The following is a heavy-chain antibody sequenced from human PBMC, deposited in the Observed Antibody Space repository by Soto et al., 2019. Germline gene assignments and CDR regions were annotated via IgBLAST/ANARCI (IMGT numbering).Heavy chain of an antibody. J-gene: IGHJ4*02. D-gene: IGHD6-19*01. V-gene: IGHV3-9*01. CDR2: ISWNSGSI. CDR3: AKDITGIAVAGYFDY. Sequence: EVQLVESGGGLVQPGRSLRLSCAASGFTFDDYAMHWVRQAPGKGLEWVSGISWNSGSIGYADSVKGRFTISRDNAKNSLYLQMNSLRAEDTALYYCAKDITGIAVAGYFDYWGQGTLVTVSS. CDR1: GFTFDDYA.